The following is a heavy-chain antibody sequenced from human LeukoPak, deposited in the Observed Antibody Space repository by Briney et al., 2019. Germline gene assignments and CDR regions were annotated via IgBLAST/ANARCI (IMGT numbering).Heavy chain of an antibody. Sequence: PSETLSLTCTVSGGSISSSSYYWGWIRQPPGKGLEWIGSIYYSGSTYYNPSLKSRVTISVDTSKNQSSLKLSSVTAADSAVYYCARDLVRHIVVVTGSRRVRTLDYWGQGTLVTVSS. CDR1: GGSISSSSYY. CDR3: ARDLVRHIVVVTGSRRVRTLDY. D-gene: IGHD2-21*02. J-gene: IGHJ4*02. V-gene: IGHV4-39*07. CDR2: IYYSGST.